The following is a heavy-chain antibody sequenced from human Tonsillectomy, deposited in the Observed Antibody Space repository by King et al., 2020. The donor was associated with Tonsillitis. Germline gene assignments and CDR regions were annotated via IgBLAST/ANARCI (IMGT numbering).Heavy chain of an antibody. CDR1: GYTFTGYY. CDR2: IKANSGDA. CDR3: AREAMTYDYGFFDY. D-gene: IGHD4/OR15-4a*01. V-gene: IGHV1-2*02. J-gene: IGHJ4*01. Sequence: VQLVESGAEVKKPGASVKVSCKASGYTFTGYYLHWVRQAPGQWLEWRGWIKANSGDANYAQKFQGRVTMTRDTSISTAYMEIGRRISDDTAGYFCAREAMTYDYGFFDYWGQGTLVTVSS.